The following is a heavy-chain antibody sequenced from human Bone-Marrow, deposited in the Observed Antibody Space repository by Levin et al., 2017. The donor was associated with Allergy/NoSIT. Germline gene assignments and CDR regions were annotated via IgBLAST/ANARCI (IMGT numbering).Heavy chain of an antibody. CDR3: AREVGEYQLLNGGSTNWFDP. J-gene: IGHJ5*02. Sequence: GASVKVSCKASGYTFTSYAMHWVRQAPGQRLEWMGWINAGNGNTKYSQKFQGRVTITRDTSASTAYMELSSLRSEDTAVYYCAREVGEYQLLNGGSTNWFDPWGQGTLVTVSS. CDR2: INAGNGNT. CDR1: GYTFTSYA. D-gene: IGHD2-2*01. V-gene: IGHV1-3*01.